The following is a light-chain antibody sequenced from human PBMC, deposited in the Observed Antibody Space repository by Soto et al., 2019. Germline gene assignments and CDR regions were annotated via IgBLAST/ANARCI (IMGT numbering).Light chain of an antibody. Sequence: QLVLTQSPSASASLGASVKLTCTLSSGHSSYAIAWHQQQPQKGPRYLMKLNSDGSHSKGDGILDRFSGSSSGAERYLSISSLQSEHEADYDCQTWGTGMVFGGGTKLTVL. CDR2: LNSDGSH. V-gene: IGLV4-69*01. J-gene: IGLJ2*01. CDR3: QTWGTGMV. CDR1: SGHSSYA.